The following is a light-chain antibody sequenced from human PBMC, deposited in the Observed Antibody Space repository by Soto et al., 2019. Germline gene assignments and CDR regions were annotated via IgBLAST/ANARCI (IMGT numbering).Light chain of an antibody. CDR1: SSDVGAYTY. V-gene: IGLV2-14*03. J-gene: IGLJ1*01. CDR3: SSYRSTSTLAV. CDR2: DVS. Sequence: QAVVTQPASVSGSPGQSITISCSGTSSDVGAYTYVSWYQVHPGEPPKLVIYDVSKRPSGVSNRFSGSKSGNTASLTISGLQAEDEGDYYCSSYRSTSTLAVFGTGTQVTVL.